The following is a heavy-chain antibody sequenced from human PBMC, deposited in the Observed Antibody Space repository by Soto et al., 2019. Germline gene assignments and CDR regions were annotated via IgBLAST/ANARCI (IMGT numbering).Heavy chain of an antibody. J-gene: IGHJ4*02. CDR1: GFTFSSYG. CDR3: AKVPTVTTNFDY. CDR2: ISYDGSNK. V-gene: IGHV3-30*18. D-gene: IGHD4-17*01. Sequence: ESGGGVVQPGRSLRLSCAASGFTFSSYGMHWVRQAPGKGLEWVAVISYDGSNKYYADSVKGRFTISRDNSKNTLYLQMNSLRAEDTAVYYCAKVPTVTTNFDYWGQGTLVTVSS.